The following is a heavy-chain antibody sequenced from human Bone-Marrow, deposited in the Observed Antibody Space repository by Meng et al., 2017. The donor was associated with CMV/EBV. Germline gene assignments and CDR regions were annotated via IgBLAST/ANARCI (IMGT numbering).Heavy chain of an antibody. J-gene: IGHJ6*02. CDR3: ARSYTNYYYGMDV. Sequence: GESLKISCKGSGYRFTTYWISWVRQMPGKGLEWMAIIYPGDSNTRYGPSFQGQVTISADRSTSTAYLQWSSLKASDTAVYYCARSYTNYYYGMDVWGQRTTVTVSS. CDR1: GYRFTTYW. CDR2: IYPGDSNT. D-gene: IGHD3-10*01. V-gene: IGHV5-51*01.